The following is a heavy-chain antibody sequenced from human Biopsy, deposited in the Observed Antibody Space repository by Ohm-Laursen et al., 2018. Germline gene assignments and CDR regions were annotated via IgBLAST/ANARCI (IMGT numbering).Heavy chain of an antibody. CDR3: ARAGVGSDGTDSYYYGMDV. V-gene: IGHV1-46*01. Sequence: ASVKVSCKLSGNTFATYHIHWVRQAPGRGLEWMGVISPSGATTSFSQKFQGRITMTRDTSTGTVYMDLNSLGSEDTAVYYCARAGVGSDGTDSYYYGMDVWGPGTTVTVSS. J-gene: IGHJ6*02. CDR2: ISPSGATT. D-gene: IGHD5-24*01. CDR1: GNTFATYH.